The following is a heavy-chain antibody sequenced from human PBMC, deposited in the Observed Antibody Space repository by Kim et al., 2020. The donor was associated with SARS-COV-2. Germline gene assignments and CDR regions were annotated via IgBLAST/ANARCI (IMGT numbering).Heavy chain of an antibody. Sequence: STCSNPSLKSRVTISVDTSKNQFSLRLSSVTAADTAVYYCARDAVTTFDYWGQGTLVTVSS. CDR2: ST. J-gene: IGHJ4*02. CDR3: ARDAVTTFDY. V-gene: IGHV4-39*07. D-gene: IGHD4-4*01.